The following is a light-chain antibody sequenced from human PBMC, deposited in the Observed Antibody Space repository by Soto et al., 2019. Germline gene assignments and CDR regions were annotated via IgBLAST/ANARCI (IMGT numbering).Light chain of an antibody. CDR1: QSISSW. J-gene: IGKJ3*01. Sequence: DIQMTQSPSTLSASVGDRVTITCRASQSISSWLAWYQQKPGKAPKVLIYKASRLESGVPSRFSGSGSGTEFTLTISSLQPDDFATYYCQQYTSYSTFGPGTKVDIK. V-gene: IGKV1-5*03. CDR3: QQYTSYST. CDR2: KAS.